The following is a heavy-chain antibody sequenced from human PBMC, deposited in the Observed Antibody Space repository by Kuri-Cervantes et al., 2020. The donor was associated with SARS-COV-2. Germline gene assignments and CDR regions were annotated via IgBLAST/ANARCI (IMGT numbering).Heavy chain of an antibody. CDR1: GFTFMNYA. Sequence: GESLKISCAASGFTFMNYAMTWVRQAPGKGLEWVSALSGSGSATYYADSVKGRFTISRDNSKNTLYLQMNGLRVEDTAVYHCAKTLPSPARSFKWFPRGFFDTWGQGTLVTVSS. J-gene: IGHJ4*02. CDR3: AKTLPSPARSFKWFPRGFFDT. D-gene: IGHD3-22*01. CDR2: LSGSGSAT. V-gene: IGHV3-23*01.